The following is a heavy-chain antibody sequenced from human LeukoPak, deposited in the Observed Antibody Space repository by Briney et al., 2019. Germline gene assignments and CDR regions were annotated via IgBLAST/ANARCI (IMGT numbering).Heavy chain of an antibody. V-gene: IGHV4-34*01. CDR3: ARVLLWFGAGRERTNWFDP. Sequence: SETLSLTCAVYGGSFSGNYWSWIRQPPGKGLEWIGEINHSGSTNYNPSLKSRVTISVDTSKNQFSLKLSSVTAADTAVYYCARVLLWFGAGRERTNWFDPWGQGTLVTVSS. CDR2: INHSGST. J-gene: IGHJ5*02. CDR1: GGSFSGNY. D-gene: IGHD3-10*01.